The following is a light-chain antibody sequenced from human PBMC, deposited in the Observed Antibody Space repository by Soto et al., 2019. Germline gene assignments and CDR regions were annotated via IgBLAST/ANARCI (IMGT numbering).Light chain of an antibody. CDR1: TGAVTSDHY. Sequence: QAVVTQEPSLTVSPGGTVTLTCTSSTGAVTSDHYPNWFQQKPGQAPRSLIYSISNRHSWTPARFSGSLLGAKAALTLLGVQPEDEAEYYCLLYYGGVYVFGTGTKLTVL. CDR3: LLYYGGVYV. V-gene: IGLV7-43*01. CDR2: SIS. J-gene: IGLJ1*01.